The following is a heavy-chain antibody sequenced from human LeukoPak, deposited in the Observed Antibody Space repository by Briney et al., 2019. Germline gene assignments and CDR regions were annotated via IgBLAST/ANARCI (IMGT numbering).Heavy chain of an antibody. CDR3: AKGTGKSTLNWFDP. J-gene: IGHJ5*02. V-gene: IGHV3-43*01. Sequence: GGSLRPSCAASGFTFDDYTMHWVRQAPGKGLEWVSLISWDGANTYYADSVKGRFTISRDNSKNSLYLQMNSLRTEDTALYYCAKGTGKSTLNWFDPWGQGTLVTVSS. CDR1: GFTFDDYT. D-gene: IGHD1-14*01. CDR2: ISWDGANT.